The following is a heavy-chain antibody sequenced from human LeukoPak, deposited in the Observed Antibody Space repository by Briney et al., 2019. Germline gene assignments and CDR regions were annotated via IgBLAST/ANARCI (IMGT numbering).Heavy chain of an antibody. CDR1: AFTFTNLA. CDR2: ISGSGGST. Sequence: GGSLRLSCTASAFTFTNLAMSWVRQAPGKGLEWVSGISGSGGSTYYADSVKGRFTISRDNSKNTLYLQMNNLRAEDTAVYYCRSYFDSSDYFDFDYWGQGTLVTVSS. J-gene: IGHJ4*02. D-gene: IGHD3-22*01. V-gene: IGHV3-23*01. CDR3: RSYFDSSDYFDFDY.